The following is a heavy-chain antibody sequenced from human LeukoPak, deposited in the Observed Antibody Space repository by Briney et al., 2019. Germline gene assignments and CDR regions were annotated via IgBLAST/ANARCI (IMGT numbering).Heavy chain of an antibody. J-gene: IGHJ4*02. CDR3: ARSVGGYFDY. D-gene: IGHD1-26*01. CDR1: GYSFTNNW. Sequence: RGESLKISCKGSGYSFTNNWIGWVRQMPGKGLEWMGITYPGDSNTRYSPSFQGQVTISADKSISSAYLQWSSLKASDTAMYYCARSVGGYFDYWGQGTLVTVSS. V-gene: IGHV5-51*01. CDR2: TYPGDSNT.